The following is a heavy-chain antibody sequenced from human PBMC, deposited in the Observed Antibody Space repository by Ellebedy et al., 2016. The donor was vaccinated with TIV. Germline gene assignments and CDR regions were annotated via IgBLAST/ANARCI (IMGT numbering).Heavy chain of an antibody. Sequence: PGGSLRLSCAASGSTFSSHDMHWVLKPTGKGLEWVSGITSAGDTYYLGSVKGRFIISRDSAKNSLYLQMNSLRAEDTAIYYCARQGDTAMVHGMDVWGQGTTVTVSS. V-gene: IGHV3-13*01. CDR2: ITSAGDT. CDR3: ARQGDTAMVHGMDV. CDR1: GSTFSSHD. D-gene: IGHD5-18*01. J-gene: IGHJ6*02.